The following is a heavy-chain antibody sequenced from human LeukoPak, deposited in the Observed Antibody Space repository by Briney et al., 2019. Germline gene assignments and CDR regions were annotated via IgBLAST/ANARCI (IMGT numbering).Heavy chain of an antibody. J-gene: IGHJ3*02. D-gene: IGHD1-14*01. V-gene: IGHV1-69*04. CDR1: GGTFSSYA. Sequence: ASVKVSCKASGGTFSSYAISWVRQAPGQGLEWMGRIIPIFGIANYAQKFQGRVTITADKSTSTAYMELSSLRSEDTAVYYCARPAVNPDGFDNWGQGTMVTVSS. CDR2: IIPIFGIA. CDR3: ARPAVNPDGFDN.